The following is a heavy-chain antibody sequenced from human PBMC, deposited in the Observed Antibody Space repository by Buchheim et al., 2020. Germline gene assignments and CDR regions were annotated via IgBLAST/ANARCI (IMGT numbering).Heavy chain of an antibody. CDR1: GGSISSGSYY. D-gene: IGHD5-12*01. CDR2: IYTSGST. CDR3: ARDHPVDITDYGMDV. Sequence: QVQLQESGPGLVKPSQTLSLTCTVSGGSISSGSYYWSWIRQPAGKGLEWIGRIYTSGSTNYNPSLKSRVTISVDTSKNQFSLKLSSVTAADTAVYYCARDHPVDITDYGMDVWGQGTT. J-gene: IGHJ6*02. V-gene: IGHV4-61*02.